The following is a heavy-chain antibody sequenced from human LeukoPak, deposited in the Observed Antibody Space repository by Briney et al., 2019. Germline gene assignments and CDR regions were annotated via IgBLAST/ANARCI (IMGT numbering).Heavy chain of an antibody. CDR1: GGSFSGYY. CDR2: IYHSGST. CDR3: ARQMRTVGAPIFDY. V-gene: IGHV4-34*01. Sequence: KPSETLSLTCAVYGGSFSGYYWSWIRQPPGKGLEWIGSIYHSGSTYYNPSLKSRVTISVDTSKNQFSLKLSSVTAADTAVYYCARQMRTVGAPIFDYWGQGTLVTVSS. D-gene: IGHD1-26*01. J-gene: IGHJ4*02.